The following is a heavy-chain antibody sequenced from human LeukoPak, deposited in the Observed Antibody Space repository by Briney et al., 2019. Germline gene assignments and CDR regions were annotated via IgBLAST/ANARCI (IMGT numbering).Heavy chain of an antibody. V-gene: IGHV3-23*01. J-gene: IGHJ4*02. CDR2: FSGGGGST. CDR1: GFTFSSYA. Sequence: GGSLRLSCAASGFTFSSYAMSWVRQAPGKGLEWVSAFSGGGGSTYYADSVKGRFTISRDNSQNTLNLQMNSLRAEDTAIYYCARSGYNRFDYWGQGTLVTVSS. CDR3: ARSGYNRFDY. D-gene: IGHD5-24*01.